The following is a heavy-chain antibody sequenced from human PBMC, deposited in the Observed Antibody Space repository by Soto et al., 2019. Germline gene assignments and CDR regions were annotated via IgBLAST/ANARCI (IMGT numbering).Heavy chain of an antibody. CDR2: INHSGST. V-gene: IGHV4-34*01. CDR1: CGSIGGFC. J-gene: IGHJ4*02. Sequence: PFETLRPPWAVDCGSIGGFCGRRILQPTGKGLEWIGEINHSGSTNYNPSLKSRVTISVETSKNQFSLKLSSVTAADSAVYYCVRRLWNKVKGFGYWGQGTLVTVSS. CDR3: VRRLWNKVKGFGY. D-gene: IGHD3-10*01.